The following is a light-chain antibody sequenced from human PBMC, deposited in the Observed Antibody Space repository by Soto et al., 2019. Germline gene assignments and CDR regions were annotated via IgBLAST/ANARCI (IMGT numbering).Light chain of an antibody. V-gene: IGKV1-5*01. CDR2: AAS. CDR1: RNVGDW. CDR3: QQYNNWPLT. J-gene: IGKJ4*01. Sequence: DKQLTQSPSTLSASIGDRVTITCRASRNVGDWLAWFQQKPGKAPKRLIYAASSLQSGVPSRFSGSGSGTEFTLTISSLQSEDFAVYYCQQYNNWPLTFGQGTKVDIK.